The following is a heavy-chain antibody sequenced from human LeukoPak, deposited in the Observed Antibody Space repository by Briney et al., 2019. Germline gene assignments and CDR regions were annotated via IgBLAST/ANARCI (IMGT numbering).Heavy chain of an antibody. CDR1: GGSISSGGYY. D-gene: IGHD2-2*02. J-gene: IGHJ6*02. CDR2: IYYSGST. CDR3: ARWAAAPAAILGYYYYGMDV. V-gene: IGHV4-31*03. Sequence: SETLSLTCTVSGGSISSGGYYWSWIRQHPGKGLEWIGNIYYSGSTNYNPSLKSRVTISVDTSKNQFSLKLSSVTAADTAVYYCARWAAAPAAILGYYYYGMDVWGQGTTVTVSS.